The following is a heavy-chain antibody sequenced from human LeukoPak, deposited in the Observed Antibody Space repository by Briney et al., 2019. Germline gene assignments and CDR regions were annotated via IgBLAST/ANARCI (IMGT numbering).Heavy chain of an antibody. CDR3: ARCPYDSTGYYSVPSHLDY. D-gene: IGHD3-22*01. CDR1: VFTFSTYW. CDR2: IKQDGSAK. J-gene: IGHJ4*02. Sequence: QPGGSLRLSCAPSVFTFSTYWMTWVRHAPGKGLEWVANIKQDGSAKYYVDSLRGRFSISRDNVKNSLFLQMNSLSAEHTAVYYCARCPYDSTGYYSVPSHLDYWGQGTLVTVSS. V-gene: IGHV3-7*01.